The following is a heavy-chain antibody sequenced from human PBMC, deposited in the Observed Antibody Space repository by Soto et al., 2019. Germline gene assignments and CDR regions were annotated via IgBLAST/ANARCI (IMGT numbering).Heavy chain of an antibody. CDR2: TRNKANSYTT. CDR3: ASGATIFGVVNAFDI. J-gene: IGHJ3*02. D-gene: IGHD3-3*01. CDR1: GFTFSDHY. V-gene: IGHV3-72*01. Sequence: GALRLSCAASGFTFSDHYMDWVRQAPGKGLEWVGRTRNKANSYTTEYAASVKGRFTISRDDSKNSLYLQMNSLKTEDTAVYYCASGATIFGVVNAFDIWGQGTMVTVSS.